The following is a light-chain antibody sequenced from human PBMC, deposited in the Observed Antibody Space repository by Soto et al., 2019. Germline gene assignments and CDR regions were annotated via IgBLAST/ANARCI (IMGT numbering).Light chain of an antibody. J-gene: IGKJ1*01. CDR2: GAS. CDR3: QQYGSSGT. Sequence: EIVMTQSPGTLSLSPGERATLSCRASQSVSNNYLAWYQQRPGQAPRLLIYGASNRATGIPDRFSGSGSGTDFTLTISRLEDEDFAVYYCQQYGSSGTFGQGTKVDIK. CDR1: QSVSNNY. V-gene: IGKV3-20*01.